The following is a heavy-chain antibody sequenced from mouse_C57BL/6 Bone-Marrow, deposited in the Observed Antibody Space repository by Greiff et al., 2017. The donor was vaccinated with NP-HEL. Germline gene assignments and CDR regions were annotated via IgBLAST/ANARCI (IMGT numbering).Heavy chain of an antibody. J-gene: IGHJ3*01. CDR2: INPGSGGT. Sequence: QVQLKESGAELVRPGTSVKVSCKASGYAFTNYLIEWVKQRPGQGLEWIGVINPGSGGTNYNEKFKGKATLTADKSSSTAYMQLSSLTSEDSAVYFCARSPVTTGAYWGRGTLVTVSA. V-gene: IGHV1-54*01. D-gene: IGHD1-1*01. CDR1: GYAFTNYL. CDR3: ARSPVTTGAY.